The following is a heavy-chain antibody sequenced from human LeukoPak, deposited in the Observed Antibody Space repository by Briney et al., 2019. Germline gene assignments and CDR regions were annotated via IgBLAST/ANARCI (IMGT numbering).Heavy chain of an antibody. CDR3: ARRLTQYDCFDP. D-gene: IGHD2-2*01. CDR2: TYYRSTWYN. Sequence: SQTLSLTCAISVDSVSSNSVTWNWIRQSPSRGLEWLGRTYYRSTWYNDYAVSERGRITVNPDTSKNQFSLHLNSVTPEDTAVYYCARRLTQYDCFDPWGQGILVTVSS. J-gene: IGHJ5*02. CDR1: VDSVSSNSVT. V-gene: IGHV6-1*01.